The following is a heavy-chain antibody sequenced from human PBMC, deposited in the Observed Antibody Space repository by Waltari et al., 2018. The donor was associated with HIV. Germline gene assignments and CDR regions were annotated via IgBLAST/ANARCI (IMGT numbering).Heavy chain of an antibody. CDR3: ARGRYYGMDV. V-gene: IGHV3-74*01. CDR2: INSDGSST. CDR1: GFTLSTFW. Sequence: EVQLVESGGGLVQPGGSLRLSCAASGFTLSTFWMPWVRQTPGKGLVWVSGINSDGSSTTYADSVKGRFTISRDNPKNTLYLQMSSLRAEDTAVYFCARGRYYGMDVWGQGTTVTVSS. J-gene: IGHJ6*02.